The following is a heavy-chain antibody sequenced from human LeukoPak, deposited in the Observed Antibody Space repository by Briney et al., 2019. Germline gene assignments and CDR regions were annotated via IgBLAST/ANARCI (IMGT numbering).Heavy chain of an antibody. CDR1: GYTFTNYY. V-gene: IGHV1-46*01. CDR3: ARGVTTSFDY. Sequence: GASVKVSCKASGYTFTNYYIHWVRQAPGQGLEWMGIINPAGGSTGYAQKFQGRVTMTTDTSTSTAYMELRSLKSDDTAVYYCARGVTTSFDYWGQGTLVTVSS. J-gene: IGHJ4*02. CDR2: INPAGGST. D-gene: IGHD4-17*01.